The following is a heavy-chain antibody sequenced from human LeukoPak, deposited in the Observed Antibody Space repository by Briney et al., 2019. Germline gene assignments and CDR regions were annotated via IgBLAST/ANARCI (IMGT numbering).Heavy chain of an antibody. V-gene: IGHV3-74*01. CDR2: INDDGSST. CDR1: GFTFSGSW. D-gene: IGHD1-26*01. CDR3: ARALGSYSDY. J-gene: IGHJ4*02. Sequence: PGGSLRLSCAASGFTFSGSWMHWVRQAPGKGLVWVSRINDDGSSTSYADSVKGRFTISSDNAKNTLYLQMNSLRVEDTAVYYCARALGSYSDYWGQGTLVTVSS.